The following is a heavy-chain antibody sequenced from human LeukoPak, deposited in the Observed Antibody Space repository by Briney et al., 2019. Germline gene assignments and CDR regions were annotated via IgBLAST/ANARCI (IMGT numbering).Heavy chain of an antibody. J-gene: IGHJ4*02. Sequence: GGSLSLSCAASGFTFSSYAMSWVRQAPGKGVEWVSAISGSGGSTYYADSVKGRFTISRDNSKNTLYLQMNSLRAEDTAVYYCAKEPNTVVHHTGNYWGQGTLVTVSS. CDR3: AKEPNTVVHHTGNY. V-gene: IGHV3-23*01. CDR2: ISGSGGST. CDR1: GFTFSSYA. D-gene: IGHD4-23*01.